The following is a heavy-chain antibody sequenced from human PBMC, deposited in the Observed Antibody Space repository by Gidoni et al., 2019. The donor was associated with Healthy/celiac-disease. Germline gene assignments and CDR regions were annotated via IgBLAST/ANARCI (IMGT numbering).Heavy chain of an antibody. J-gene: IGHJ4*02. D-gene: IGHD3-22*01. Sequence: EVQLVESGGGLVQPGGSLRLSCAASGFTFSSYSMNWVRQAPGKGLEWVSYISSSISTIYYADSVKGRFTISRDNAKNSLYLQMNSLRAEDTAVYYCARDGAYYYDSSGTFDYWGQGTLVTVSS. CDR3: ARDGAYYYDSSGTFDY. V-gene: IGHV3-48*01. CDR1: GFTFSSYS. CDR2: ISSSISTI.